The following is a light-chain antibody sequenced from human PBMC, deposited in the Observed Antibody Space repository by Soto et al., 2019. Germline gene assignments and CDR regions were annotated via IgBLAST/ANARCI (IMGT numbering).Light chain of an antibody. V-gene: IGKV3-11*01. Sequence: EIVLTQSPATLSLSPGGRATLSCRASQSAITYLGWYQQKPGQAPRLLISDASTRATGIPARFSGSGSGTDFTLTISSLEPEDFAVYYCHQRSSWPITFGQGTRLEIK. J-gene: IGKJ5*01. CDR1: QSAITY. CDR2: DAS. CDR3: HQRSSWPIT.